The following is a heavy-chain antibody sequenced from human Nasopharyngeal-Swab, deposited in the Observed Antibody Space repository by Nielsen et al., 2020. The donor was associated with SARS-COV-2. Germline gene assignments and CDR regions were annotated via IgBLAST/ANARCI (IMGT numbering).Heavy chain of an antibody. CDR3: TRGTVKGDYYGMDV. J-gene: IGHJ6*02. V-gene: IGHV3-13*01. Sequence: GESLKISCAASGFTFSTYDMHWVRQVTGKGLEWVSAIGTAGDTYYSGSVKGRFTISRENAKNSVYLQMNSLRAGGTAVYYCTRGTVKGDYYGMDVWGQGTTVTVSS. D-gene: IGHD4-17*01. CDR2: IGTAGDT. CDR1: GFTFSTYD.